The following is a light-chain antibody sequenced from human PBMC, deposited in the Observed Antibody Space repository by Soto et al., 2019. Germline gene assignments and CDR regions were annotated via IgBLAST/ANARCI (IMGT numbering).Light chain of an antibody. Sequence: QSALTQPASVSGSPGQSITISCTGTSSDVGAYNYVSWYQHHPGKAPKVMIYEVNNRPSGVSNRFSGSKSGNTASLTISGLQAEDEADYYCTSYTTSSPWVLGGGTKVTVL. CDR1: SSDVGAYNY. CDR2: EVN. V-gene: IGLV2-14*01. CDR3: TSYTTSSPWV. J-gene: IGLJ3*02.